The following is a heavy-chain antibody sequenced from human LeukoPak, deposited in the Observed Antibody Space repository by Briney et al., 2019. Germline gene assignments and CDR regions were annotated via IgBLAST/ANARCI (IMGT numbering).Heavy chain of an antibody. CDR3: AKDTTTTPYYYHYIDV. D-gene: IGHD5-12*01. CDR2: ITDTGGST. Sequence: GGSLRLSCAASGFIFSTNAMSWVRQPPGKGLEWVSAITDTGGSTSYPDFVKGRFTISRDNSKNTLFLQMSSLRAEDTAVYHCAKDTTTTPYYYHYIDVWGRGTTVTVSS. J-gene: IGHJ6*03. CDR1: GFIFSTNA. V-gene: IGHV3-23*01.